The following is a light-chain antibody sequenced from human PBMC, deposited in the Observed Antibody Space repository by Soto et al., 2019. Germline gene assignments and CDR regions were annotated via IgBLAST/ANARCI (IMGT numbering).Light chain of an antibody. V-gene: IGKV1-39*01. CDR3: QQSYDTPRT. CDR1: ETISTY. J-gene: IGKJ1*01. Sequence: DIQMTQSTSSLSASVGDRVTITCRASETISTYLNWYQQQPGKAPKVLIYSASTLQSGVPSRFSGSGSGTDFTLTISSLQPEDFATYFCQQSYDTPRTFGQGTKVDIK. CDR2: SAS.